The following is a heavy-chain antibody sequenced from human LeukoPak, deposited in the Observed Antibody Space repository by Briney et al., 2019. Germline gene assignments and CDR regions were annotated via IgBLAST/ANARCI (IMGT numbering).Heavy chain of an antibody. CDR1: GGSISSGSYY. CDR2: IYTSGST. D-gene: IGHD3-10*01. J-gene: IGHJ6*03. Sequence: PSQTLSLTCTVSGGSISSGSYYWSWIRQPAGKGLEWIGRIYTSGSTNYNPSLKSRVTISVDTSKNQFSLKLSSVTAADTAVYYCARVTYYYGSGTREPGYYYYYMDVWGKGTTVTVSS. CDR3: ARVTYYYGSGTREPGYYYYYMDV. V-gene: IGHV4-61*02.